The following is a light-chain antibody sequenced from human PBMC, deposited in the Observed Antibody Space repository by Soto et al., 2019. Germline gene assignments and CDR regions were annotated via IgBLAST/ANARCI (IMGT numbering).Light chain of an antibody. V-gene: IGKV1-33*01. Sequence: DIQMTQSPSSLSASVGDRVTIACQSSHDVSRNLKWCQEKPGEAPKLLIYDASNLERGVPSRFSASGSGTDLTFTISSQQPEDVATYYCQQYNSMLSFGGGTEIELK. CDR2: DAS. CDR1: HDVSRN. CDR3: QQYNSMLS. J-gene: IGKJ4*01.